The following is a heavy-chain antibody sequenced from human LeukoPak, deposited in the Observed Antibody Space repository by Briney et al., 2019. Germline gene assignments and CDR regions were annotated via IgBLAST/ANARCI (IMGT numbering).Heavy chain of an antibody. D-gene: IGHD6-13*01. CDR1: GFTFSSYA. J-gene: IGHJ4*02. V-gene: IGHV3-30-3*01. CDR2: ISYDGSNK. CDR3: ARWIAAAGTTPY. Sequence: PGGSLRLSCAASGFTFSSYAMHWVRQAPGKGLEWVAVISYDGSNKYYADSVKGRFTISRDNSKNTLYLQMNSLRAEDTAVYYCARWIAAAGTTPYWGQGTLVTVSS.